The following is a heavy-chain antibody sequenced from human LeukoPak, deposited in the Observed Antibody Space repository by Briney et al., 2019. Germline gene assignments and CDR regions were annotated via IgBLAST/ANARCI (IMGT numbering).Heavy chain of an antibody. CDR3: ATSADAIDAFDI. Sequence: ASVKVSCKASGYTFTSYDINWVRQATGQGLEWMGWMNPNSGNTGYAQKFQGRVTMTRSTSISTAYMELSSLRSEDTAVYYCATSADAIDAFDIWGQGTMVTVSS. CDR1: GYTFTSYD. CDR2: MNPNSGNT. V-gene: IGHV1-8*01. J-gene: IGHJ3*02.